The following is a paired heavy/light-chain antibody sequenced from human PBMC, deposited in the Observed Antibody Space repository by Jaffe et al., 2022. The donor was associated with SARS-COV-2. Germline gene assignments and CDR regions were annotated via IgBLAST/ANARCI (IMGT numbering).Light chain of an antibody. CDR1: QSVSIS. J-gene: IGKJ4*01. Sequence: DIQLTQSPSSLSASVGDRVTITCRASQSVSISLNWYQQTSGKAPKLLIYGVSNLQSGVPSRFTGSGSGTDFTLTVSSLRSEDFATYFCQQTYNDPVTFGGGTTVELK. CDR3: QQTYNDPVT. CDR2: GVS. V-gene: IGKV1-39*01.
Heavy chain of an antibody. J-gene: IGHJ4*02. CDR1: GFTFSNTW. V-gene: IGHV3-15*01. CDR3: VIDRCSSISCFGH. CDR2: IKRKSDGGTA. Sequence: EVQLVESGGGLVEPGGSLRLSCAVSGFTFSNTWMSWVRQTPGKGLEWVGRIKRKSDGGTADYGALAKGRFTISRDDSGNTLYLQMSSLKAEDTAVYYCVIDRCSSISCFGHWGQGTLVTVSS. D-gene: IGHD2-2*01.